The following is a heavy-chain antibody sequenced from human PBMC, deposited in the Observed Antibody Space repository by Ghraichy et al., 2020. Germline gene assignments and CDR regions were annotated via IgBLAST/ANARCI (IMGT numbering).Heavy chain of an antibody. V-gene: IGHV1-18*01. CDR2: ISAYNGNT. D-gene: IGHD2-2*01. J-gene: IGHJ4*02. Sequence: VKVSCKASGYTFTSYGISWVRQAPGQGLEWMGWISAYNGNTNYAQKLQGRVTMTTDTSTSTAYMELRSLRSDDTAVYYCARDLRIGGYCSSTNCYFDYWGQGTLVTVSS. CDR1: GYTFTSYG. CDR3: ARDLRIGGYCSSTNCYFDY.